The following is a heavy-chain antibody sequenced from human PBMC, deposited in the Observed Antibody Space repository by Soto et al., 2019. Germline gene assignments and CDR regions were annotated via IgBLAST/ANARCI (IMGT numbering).Heavy chain of an antibody. J-gene: IGHJ4*02. D-gene: IGHD3-22*01. CDR3: AKDTTMIVVVISNGFDY. CDR1: GFTFSSYA. Sequence: EVQLLESGGGLVQPGGSLRLSRAASGFTFSSYAMSWVRQAPGKGLEWVSAISGSGGSTYYADSVKGRFTISRDNSKNTLYLQMNSLRAEDTAVYYCAKDTTMIVVVISNGFDYWGQGTLVTVSS. CDR2: ISGSGGST. V-gene: IGHV3-23*01.